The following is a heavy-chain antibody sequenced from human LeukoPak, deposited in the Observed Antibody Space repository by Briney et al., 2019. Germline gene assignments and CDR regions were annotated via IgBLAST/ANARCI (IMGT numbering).Heavy chain of an antibody. V-gene: IGHV3-30*02. D-gene: IGHD2-21*02. CDR2: IRYDGSNK. J-gene: IGHJ4*02. Sequence: GGSLRLSCAASGFTFSSYGMSWVRQAPGKGLEWVAFIRYDGSNKYYADSVKGRFTISRDNSKNTLYLQMNSLRAEDTAVYYCAKLVVASSVTESPFDYWGQGTLVTVSS. CDR3: AKLVVASSVTESPFDY. CDR1: GFTFSSYG.